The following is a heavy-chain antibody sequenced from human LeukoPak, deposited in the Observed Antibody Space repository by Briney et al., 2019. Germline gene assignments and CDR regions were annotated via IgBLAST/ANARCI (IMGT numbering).Heavy chain of an antibody. J-gene: IGHJ5*02. V-gene: IGHV3-23*01. CDR3: AKDGGTIYNWSDP. Sequence: PGGSLRLSCAASGFAFSSYAMSWVRQAPGKGLGGVSGMSGSGGSSYYADSVKGRFTISRDNSKNTLYLQMNSLRAEDTAVYYCAKDGGTIYNWSDPWGQGTLVTVSS. CDR1: GFAFSSYA. CDR2: MSGSGGSS. D-gene: IGHD3-3*01.